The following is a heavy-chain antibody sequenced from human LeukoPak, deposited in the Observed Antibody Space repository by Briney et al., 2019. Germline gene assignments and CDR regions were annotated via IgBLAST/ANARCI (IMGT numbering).Heavy chain of an antibody. J-gene: IGHJ5*02. CDR3: ARSGSVGGNNWFDP. Sequence: GGSLRLSCAASAFTFTDYWMHWVRQAPGKGLVWDSRINADGSSTTYADSVRGRFTISRDNAKNTLYLQMNRLRVDDTAVYYCARSGSVGGNNWFDPWGQGTLVTVSS. D-gene: IGHD1-26*01. V-gene: IGHV3-74*01. CDR1: AFTFTDYW. CDR2: INADGSST.